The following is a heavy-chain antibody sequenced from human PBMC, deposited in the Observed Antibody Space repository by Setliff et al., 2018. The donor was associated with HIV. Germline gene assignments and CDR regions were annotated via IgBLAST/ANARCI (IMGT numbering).Heavy chain of an antibody. V-gene: IGHV4-34*01. CDR1: GGSFSGYY. J-gene: IGHJ4*02. Sequence: SETMSLTCAVYGGSFSGYYWSWIRQPPGKGLEWIGEINHSGSTDYNPSLKSRVTISVDTSKNQLSLKLRSVTAADTAVYYCASEKGYSDTRGHYYGGVFENCGQGTLVTV. D-gene: IGHD3-22*01. CDR2: INHSGST. CDR3: ASEKGYSDTRGHYYGGVFEN.